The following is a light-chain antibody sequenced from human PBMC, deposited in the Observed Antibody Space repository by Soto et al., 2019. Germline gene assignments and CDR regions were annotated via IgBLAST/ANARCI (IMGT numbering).Light chain of an antibody. CDR1: SSDVGGYNF. CDR3: RSYTFSSTLVV. Sequence: QSALTQPASVSGSPGQSITISCTGTSSDVGGYNFVSWYQQHPGKAPRLMIFEVNNRPSGVSDRFSGSKSGNTASLTISGLPAEDEADYYCRSYTFSSTLVVFGGGTKLTVL. J-gene: IGLJ3*02. CDR2: EVN. V-gene: IGLV2-14*01.